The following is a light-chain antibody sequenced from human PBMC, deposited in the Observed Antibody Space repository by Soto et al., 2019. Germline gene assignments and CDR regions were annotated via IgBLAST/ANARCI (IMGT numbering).Light chain of an antibody. CDR3: SSYTTTSTLWV. CDR2: EVS. V-gene: IGLV2-14*01. CDR1: NSDVGAYNY. Sequence: QSALTQPASVSGSPGQSNTISCTGTNSDVGAYNYVSWYQQHPGKAPKLMIFEVSDRPSGVSNRFSGSKSGNTASLTISGLQAEDEADYFCSSYTTTSTLWVFGGGTKLTVL. J-gene: IGLJ3*02.